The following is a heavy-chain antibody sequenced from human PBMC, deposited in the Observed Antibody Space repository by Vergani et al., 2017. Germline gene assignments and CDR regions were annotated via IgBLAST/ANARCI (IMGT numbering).Heavy chain of an antibody. CDR1: GDSISSGVYY. D-gene: IGHD3-16*01. J-gene: IGHJ4*02. CDR2: IYSTGST. CDR3: ARMGSYDGGDAFRIGYFDS. V-gene: IGHV4-31*03. Sequence: QVQLQESGPGLVKPSQTLSLTCSVSGDSISSGVYYWNWIRQHPGKGLEWIGYIYSTGSTHHNPSLRRRINMSVDTSKNQFSLKLNSVTAADTAMYYCARMGSYDGGDAFRIGYFDSWGPGILVTVSS.